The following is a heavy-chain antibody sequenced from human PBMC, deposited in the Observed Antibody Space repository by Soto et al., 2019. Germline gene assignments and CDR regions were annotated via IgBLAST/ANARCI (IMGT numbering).Heavy chain of an antibody. J-gene: IGHJ1*01. V-gene: IGHV3-30-3*01. CDR1: GFTFSSYA. D-gene: IGHD3-22*01. CDR3: ARRRGSGYYDSSGYYYGLAEYFQH. CDR2: ISYDGSNK. Sequence: GGSLRLSCAASGFTFSSYAMHWVRQAPGKGLEWVAVISYDGSNKYYADSVKGRFTISRDNSKSTLYLQMNSLRAEDTAVYYCARRRGSGYYDSSGYYYGLAEYFQHWGQGTLVTVSS.